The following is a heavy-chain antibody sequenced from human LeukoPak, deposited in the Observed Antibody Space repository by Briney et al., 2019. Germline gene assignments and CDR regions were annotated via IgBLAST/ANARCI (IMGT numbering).Heavy chain of an antibody. CDR1: GITLSNYG. Sequence: GGSLRLSCAVSGITLSNYGMSWVRQAPGKGLEWVAGISGSGGRTNYADAVKGRFTITRDNAKNTLFLQMNSLRVEDTAVYFCAKRGVVIRVILVGFHKEAYYFDSWGQGALVTVSS. V-gene: IGHV3-23*01. CDR2: ISGSGGRT. J-gene: IGHJ4*02. D-gene: IGHD3-22*01. CDR3: AKRGVVIRVILVGFHKEAYYFDS.